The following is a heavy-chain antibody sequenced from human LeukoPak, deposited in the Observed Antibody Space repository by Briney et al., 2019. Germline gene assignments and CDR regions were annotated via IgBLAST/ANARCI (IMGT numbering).Heavy chain of an antibody. J-gene: IGHJ4*02. CDR1: GFSISHYY. CDR3: ARGADY. Sequence: GGSLRLSCAASGFSISHYYMSWVRQAPGKGPEWVANINHGGGERDYVDSVKGRFTISRDNSKNTLYLQMNSLRAEDTAVYYCARGADYWGQGTLVTVSS. CDR2: INHGGGER. V-gene: IGHV3-7*01.